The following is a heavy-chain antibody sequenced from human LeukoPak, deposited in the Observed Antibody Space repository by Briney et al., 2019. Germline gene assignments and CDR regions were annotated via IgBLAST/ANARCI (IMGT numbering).Heavy chain of an antibody. D-gene: IGHD1-26*01. CDR2: ISWDGGST. CDR3: AKDAYMGATTYTDY. Sequence: GGSLRLSCAASGFTFDDYAMHWVRQAPGKGLEWVSLISWDGGSTYYADSVKGRFTISRDNSKNSLYLQMNSLRAEDTALYYCAKDAYMGATTYTDYWGQGTLVTVSS. CDR1: GFTFDDYA. J-gene: IGHJ4*02. V-gene: IGHV3-43D*03.